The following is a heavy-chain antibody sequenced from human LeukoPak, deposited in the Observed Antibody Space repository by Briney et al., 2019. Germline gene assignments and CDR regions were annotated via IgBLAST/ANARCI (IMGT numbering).Heavy chain of an antibody. J-gene: IGHJ4*02. CDR2: ISYDGSNK. CDR1: GFSFSSYG. D-gene: IGHD3-10*01. CDR3: ARDVFHGSGSPYFDS. Sequence: PGGSLRLSCAASGFSFSSYGMHWVRQAPGKGLEWVAVISYDGSNKYYADSVKGRFTISRDNAKNSLYLQMNSLRAEDTAVYYCARDVFHGSGSPYFDSWGQGTLVTVSS. V-gene: IGHV3-30*03.